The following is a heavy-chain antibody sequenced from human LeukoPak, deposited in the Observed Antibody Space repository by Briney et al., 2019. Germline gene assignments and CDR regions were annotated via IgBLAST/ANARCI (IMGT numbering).Heavy chain of an antibody. D-gene: IGHD2-8*01. CDR3: ARSPYCINGICYRRYYFDY. Sequence: SETLSLTCTVSGGSLSSHSWSWIRQPPGKGLEWIGHLDDSGGTDYNPSLRSRVTISVEPSKNQFSLKLSSVPAADTAVYYCARSPYCINGICYRRYYFDYWGQGTLVTVSS. CDR2: LDDSGGT. V-gene: IGHV4-59*08. J-gene: IGHJ4*02. CDR1: GGSLSSHS.